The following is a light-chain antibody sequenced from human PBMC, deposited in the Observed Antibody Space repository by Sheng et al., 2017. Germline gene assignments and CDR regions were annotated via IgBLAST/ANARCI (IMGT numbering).Light chain of an antibody. V-gene: IGKV3-20*01. Sequence: VLTQSPGTLSLSPGERATLSCRASQTVDFNYIAWYQQKPGQAPRLLLYGASKRATGIPDRFTGDGSETHFSLTINRLEPEDFAVYYCQQFGSSRTFGQGTKVEIK. J-gene: IGKJ2*01. CDR1: QTVDFNY. CDR2: GAS. CDR3: QQFGSSRT.